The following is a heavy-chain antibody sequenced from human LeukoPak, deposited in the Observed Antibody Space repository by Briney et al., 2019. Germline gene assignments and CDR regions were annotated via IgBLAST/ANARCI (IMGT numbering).Heavy chain of an antibody. CDR3: ARRGGGYVSPAGPFDY. CDR1: GFTFSSYS. CDR2: ISSSSSYI. J-gene: IGHJ4*02. Sequence: GGSLRLSCAASGFTFSSYSMNWVRQAPGKGLEWVSSISSSSSYIYYADSVKGRFTSSRDNAKNSLYLQMNSLRAEDTAVYFWARRGGGYVSPAGPFDYWGQGTLVTVSS. D-gene: IGHD2-2*01. V-gene: IGHV3-21*01.